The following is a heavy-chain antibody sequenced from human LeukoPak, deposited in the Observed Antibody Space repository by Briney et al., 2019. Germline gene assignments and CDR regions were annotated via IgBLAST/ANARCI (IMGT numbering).Heavy chain of an antibody. J-gene: IGHJ4*02. V-gene: IGHV1-18*01. Sequence: GASVKVSCKASGYTFTSYGISWVRQAPGQGLEWMGWISGYNGNTNYAQQKLQGRVTMTTDTSTSTAYMELRSLRSDDTAVYYCARDLKRWYSSGRYSWGTGSSNDYWGQGTLVTVSS. CDR3: ARDLKRWYSSGRYSWGTGSSNDY. CDR2: ISGYNGNT. CDR1: GYTFTSYG. D-gene: IGHD6-19*01.